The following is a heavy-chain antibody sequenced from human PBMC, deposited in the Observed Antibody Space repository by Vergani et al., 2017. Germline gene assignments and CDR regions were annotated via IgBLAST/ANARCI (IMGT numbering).Heavy chain of an antibody. J-gene: IGHJ6*02. CDR3: ARGNGSYYYYGMDV. CDR1: GYTFTSYY. D-gene: IGHD1-26*01. V-gene: IGHV1-46*01. CDR2: INPSGGST. Sequence: QVQLVQSGAEVKKPGASVKVSCKASGYTFTSYYMHWVRQAPGQGLEWMGIINPSGGSTSYAQKFQGRVTITADESTSTAYMELSSLRSEDTAVYYCARGNGSYYYYGMDVWGQGTTVTVSS.